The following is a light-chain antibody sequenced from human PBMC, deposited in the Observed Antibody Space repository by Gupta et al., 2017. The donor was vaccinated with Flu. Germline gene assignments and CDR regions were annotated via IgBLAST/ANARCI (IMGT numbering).Light chain of an antibody. CDR2: TAS. Sequence: DIQMSQSPSSLSAFVGDKVAITCRASESISTFLSWYQQKPGQAPTLLIYTASTVQTGVPSRFSGSGSETEFTLTIIRRQPEDIATYYCQQRDSVPATFGQGTKVEIK. CDR3: QQRDSVPAT. J-gene: IGKJ2*01. CDR1: ESISTF. V-gene: IGKV1-39*01.